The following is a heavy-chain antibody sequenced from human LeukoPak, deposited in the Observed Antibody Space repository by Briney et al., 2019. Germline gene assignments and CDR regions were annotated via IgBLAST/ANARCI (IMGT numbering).Heavy chain of an antibody. J-gene: IGHJ3*02. CDR2: IYYSGST. V-gene: IGHV4-59*08. Sequence: PSETLSLTCTVSGGSVSSYYRSWIRQPPGKGLEWIGYIYYSGSTNYNPSLKSRVTISVDASKNQFSLKLSSVTAADTAVYYCARQLWLPHAFDIWGQGTMVTVSS. D-gene: IGHD5-18*01. CDR1: GGSVSSYY. CDR3: ARQLWLPHAFDI.